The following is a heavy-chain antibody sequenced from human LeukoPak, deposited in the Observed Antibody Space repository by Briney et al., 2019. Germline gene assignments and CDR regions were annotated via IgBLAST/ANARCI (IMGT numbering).Heavy chain of an antibody. CDR3: VRDGGYDSPHY. V-gene: IGHV3-23*01. CDR1: GFTFTTYA. CDR2: LSGSGGST. D-gene: IGHD5-12*01. J-gene: IGHJ4*02. Sequence: GGSLRLSCAASGFTFTTYAMSWVRQAPGKGLEWVSGLSGSGGSTYYADSVKGRFTISRDNAKNSLYLQMNSLRAEDTAVYYCVRDGGYDSPHYWGQGTLVTVSS.